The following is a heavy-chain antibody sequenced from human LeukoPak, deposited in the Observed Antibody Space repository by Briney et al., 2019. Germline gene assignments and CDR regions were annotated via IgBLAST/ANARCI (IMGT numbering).Heavy chain of an antibody. J-gene: IGHJ3*02. CDR3: ARGRIDFWSGRGAFDI. D-gene: IGHD3-3*01. CDR2: IYHSGST. CDR1: GYSISSGYY. V-gene: IGHV4-38-2*02. Sequence: SETLSLTCTVSGYSISSGYYWGWIRQPPGKGLEWIGSIYHSGSTYYNPSLKSRVTISVDTSKNQFSLKLSSVTAADTAVYYCARGRIDFWSGRGAFDIWGQGTMVTVPS.